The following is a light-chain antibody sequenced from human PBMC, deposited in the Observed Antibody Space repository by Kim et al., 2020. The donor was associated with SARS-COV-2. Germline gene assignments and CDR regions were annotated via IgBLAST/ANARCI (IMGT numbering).Light chain of an antibody. CDR2: DVS. J-gene: IGLJ3*02. V-gene: IGLV2-11*01. CDR3: CSYAGSYSWV. Sequence: GQSVAISCTGTSSDVGGYNYVSWHHQHPGKAPKLMIYDVSKRPSGVPDRFAGSKSGNTDSLTISGLQAEDEADYYCCSYAGSYSWVFGGGTQLTVL. CDR1: SSDVGGYNY.